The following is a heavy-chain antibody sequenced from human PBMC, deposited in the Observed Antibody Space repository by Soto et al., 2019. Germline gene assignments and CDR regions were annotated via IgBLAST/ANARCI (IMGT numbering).Heavy chain of an antibody. Sequence: ASVKVSCKASGFTFTSSAMQWVRQARGQRLEWIGWIVVGSGNTNYAQKFQERVTITRDMSTSTAYMELSSLRSEDTAVYYCAAGYSSSWLTADHDVFDIWGQGTMVIVSS. D-gene: IGHD6-13*01. V-gene: IGHV1-58*02. J-gene: IGHJ3*02. CDR2: IVVGSGNT. CDR1: GFTFTSSA. CDR3: AAGYSSSWLTADHDVFDI.